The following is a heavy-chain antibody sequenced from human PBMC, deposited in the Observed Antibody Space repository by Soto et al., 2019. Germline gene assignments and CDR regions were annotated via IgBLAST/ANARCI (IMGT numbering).Heavy chain of an antibody. CDR3: ARDSFPPYSSSSKGFDY. CDR1: GGSISSYY. V-gene: IGHV4-59*01. D-gene: IGHD6-6*01. Sequence: LTCTVSGGSISSYYWNWIRQSPGKGLEWIASLDYSGTTNYNPSLKSRITTSVDPSKKQFSLKMRSVTAADTAVYYCARDSFPPYSSSSKGFDYWGQGSLVTVSS. J-gene: IGHJ4*02. CDR2: LDYSGTT.